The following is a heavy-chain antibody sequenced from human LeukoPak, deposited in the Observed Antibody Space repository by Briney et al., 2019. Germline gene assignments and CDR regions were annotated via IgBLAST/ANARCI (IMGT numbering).Heavy chain of an antibody. CDR1: GFTFSSYV. CDR2: ISYDGSNK. V-gene: IGHV3-30*18. J-gene: IGHJ4*02. Sequence: GGSLRLSCAASGFTFSSYVMYWVRQAPGKGLEWVAVISYDGSNKYYADSVKGRFTISRDNSKKILYLQMNSLRAEDTAVYYCGKEVERHFDLKYWGQGTLVTVSS. CDR3: GKEVERHFDLKY.